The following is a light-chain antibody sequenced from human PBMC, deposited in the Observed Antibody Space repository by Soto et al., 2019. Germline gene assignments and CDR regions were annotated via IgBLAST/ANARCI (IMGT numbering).Light chain of an antibody. Sequence: EIVLTQSPAILSLSPGERATLSCRASQSVSSYLAWYQQKPGQAPRLLIYDAFNRATGIPARFSGSGSGTDFTLTISSLEPEDFAGYYCQQRSNWPRTFGQGTKVEIK. CDR3: QQRSNWPRT. CDR2: DAF. V-gene: IGKV3-11*01. J-gene: IGKJ1*01. CDR1: QSVSSY.